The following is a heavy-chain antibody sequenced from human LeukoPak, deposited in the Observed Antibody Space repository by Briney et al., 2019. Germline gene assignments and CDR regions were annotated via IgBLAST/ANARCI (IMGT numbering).Heavy chain of an antibody. D-gene: IGHD4-17*01. CDR3: ARSRRATVTSNWFDP. J-gene: IGHJ5*02. CDR2: IKPNSGGI. V-gene: IGHV1-2*04. CDR1: GYTFTGYY. Sequence: ASVKVSCKASGYTFTGYYMHWVRQAPGQGLEWMGWIKPNSGGINYAQKFQGWVTMTRDTSISTAYMELSRLRSDDTAVYYCARSRRATVTSNWFDPWGQGTLVTVSS.